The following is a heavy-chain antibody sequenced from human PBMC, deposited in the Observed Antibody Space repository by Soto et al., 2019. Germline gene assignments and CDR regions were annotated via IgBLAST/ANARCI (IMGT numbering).Heavy chain of an antibody. V-gene: IGHV3-48*01. D-gene: IGHD3-3*01. CDR2: ISSSSSTI. CDR3: ARGVTIFGVVIRAFDI. J-gene: IGHJ3*02. CDR1: GFTFSSYS. Sequence: EVQLVESGGGLVQPGGSLRLSCAASGFTFSSYSMNWVRQAPGKGLEWVSYISSSSSTIYYADSVKGRFTISRDNAKNSLYLHMNSLRAEDTAVYYCARGVTIFGVVIRAFDIWGQGTMVTVSS.